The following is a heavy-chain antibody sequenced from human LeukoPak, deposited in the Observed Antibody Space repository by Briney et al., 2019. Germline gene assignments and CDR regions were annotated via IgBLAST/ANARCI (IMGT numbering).Heavy chain of an antibody. CDR2: INPNSGGT. Sequence: GASVKVSCKASGYTFTGYYMHWVRQAPGQGLEWMGWINPNSGGTNYAQKFQGRVTMTRDTSISTAYMELSRLRSDDTAVYYCARDRGYCSSTSCYVRLDPWGQGTLVTVSS. D-gene: IGHD2-2*01. J-gene: IGHJ5*02. CDR1: GYTFTGYY. V-gene: IGHV1-2*02. CDR3: ARDRGYCSSTSCYVRLDP.